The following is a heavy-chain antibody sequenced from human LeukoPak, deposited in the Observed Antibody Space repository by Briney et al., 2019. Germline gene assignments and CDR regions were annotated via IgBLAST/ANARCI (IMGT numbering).Heavy chain of an antibody. Sequence: SETLSLTCAVYGGSFSGYYWSWIRQPPGKGLEWIGEINHSGSTNYNPSLKSRVTISVDTSKNQFSLRLTSVTAADTDVLYCARGIPGRSIDYWGQGTLVTVSS. V-gene: IGHV4-34*01. D-gene: IGHD3-16*02. J-gene: IGHJ4*02. CDR3: ARGIPGRSIDY. CDR2: INHSGST. CDR1: GGSFSGYY.